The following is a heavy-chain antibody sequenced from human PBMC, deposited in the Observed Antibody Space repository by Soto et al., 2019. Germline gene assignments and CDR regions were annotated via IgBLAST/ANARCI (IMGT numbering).Heavy chain of an antibody. CDR1: GYTFTDHY. D-gene: IGHD2-15*01. Sequence: QVQMVQSGAEVKKPGASVKVSCKASGYTFTDHYIHWVRQAPGQGLEWMGWINHDSGGANFAQNFQGRVSLSRDTSTSTAYMQLSGLVYEDTDVYNSARDGRARDCSGDTCDFRSSWFDPWGQGTLVTVSS. V-gene: IGHV1-2*02. CDR3: ARDGRARDCSGDTCDFRSSWFDP. J-gene: IGHJ5*02. CDR2: INHDSGGA.